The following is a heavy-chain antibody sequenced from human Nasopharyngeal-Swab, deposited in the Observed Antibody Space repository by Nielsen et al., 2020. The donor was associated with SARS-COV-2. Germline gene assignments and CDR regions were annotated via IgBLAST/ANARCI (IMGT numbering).Heavy chain of an antibody. CDR3: ARDRGRAGIWFGEFYYYYMDV. CDR2: INPSGGTT. D-gene: IGHD3-10*01. V-gene: IGHV1-46*01. Sequence: VSVKVSCKASGYPFTSYYLHWVRQVPGQGLEWMGIINPSGGTTTYAQKFQGRVTMTRDTSTSTVYMELSSLRSEDTAVYYCARDRGRAGIWFGEFYYYYMDVWGKGTTVTVSS. CDR1: GYPFTSYY. J-gene: IGHJ6*03.